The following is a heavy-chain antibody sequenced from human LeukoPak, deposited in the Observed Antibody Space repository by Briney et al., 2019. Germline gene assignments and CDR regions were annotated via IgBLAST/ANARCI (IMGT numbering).Heavy chain of an antibody. CDR1: GFTFSNAW. Sequence: GGSLRLSRAASGFTFSNAWMSWVRQAPGKGVAWVGRIKSKPDGGTTDYAAHVKGRFTLSRNDSKNTLYLQMNSLKTEDTAVYYCTTANIVVVVAALREVRDYWGQGTLVTVSS. J-gene: IGHJ4*02. CDR3: TTANIVVVVAALREVRDY. CDR2: IKSKPDGGTT. D-gene: IGHD2-15*01. V-gene: IGHV3-15*01.